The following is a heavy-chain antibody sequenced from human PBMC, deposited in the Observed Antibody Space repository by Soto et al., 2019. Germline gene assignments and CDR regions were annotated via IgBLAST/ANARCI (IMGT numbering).Heavy chain of an antibody. D-gene: IGHD3-3*01. Sequence: GGSLRLSCAASGFTFEDYAMHWVRQAPGQGLEWMGGIIPIFGTANYAQKFQGRVTITADKSTSTAYMELSSLRSEDTAVYYCAGGFWSGYYDYYYGMDVWGQGTTVTVSS. J-gene: IGHJ6*02. V-gene: IGHV1-69*06. CDR3: AGGFWSGYYDYYYGMDV. CDR1: GFTFEDYA. CDR2: IIPIFGTA.